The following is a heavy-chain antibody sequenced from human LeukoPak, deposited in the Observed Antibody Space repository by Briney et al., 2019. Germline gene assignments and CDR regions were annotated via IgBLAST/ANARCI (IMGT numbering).Heavy chain of an antibody. CDR1: GFTFSSYG. CDR2: IWYDGSNK. J-gene: IGHJ5*02. CDR3: ASDIMITFGGGTLTFDP. Sequence: GGSLRLSCAASGFTFSSYGMPWVRQAPGKGLEWVAVIWYDGSNKYYADSVKGRFTISRDNSKNTLYLQMNSLRAEDTAVYYCASDIMITFGGGTLTFDPWGQGTLVTVSS. D-gene: IGHD3-16*01. V-gene: IGHV3-33*01.